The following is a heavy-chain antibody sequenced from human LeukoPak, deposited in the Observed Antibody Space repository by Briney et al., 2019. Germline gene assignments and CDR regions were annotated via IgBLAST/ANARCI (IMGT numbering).Heavy chain of an antibody. J-gene: IGHJ4*02. V-gene: IGHV1-69*13. CDR1: GGTFSSYA. D-gene: IGHD3-3*01. CDR3: ASTMYYDFWSGTLPFDY. Sequence: SVKVSCKASGGTFSSYAISWVRQAPGQGLEWMGGIIPIFGTANYAQKFQGRVTITADESTSTAYMELSSLRSEDTAVYYCASTMYYDFWSGTLPFDYWGQGTLVTVSS. CDR2: IIPIFGTA.